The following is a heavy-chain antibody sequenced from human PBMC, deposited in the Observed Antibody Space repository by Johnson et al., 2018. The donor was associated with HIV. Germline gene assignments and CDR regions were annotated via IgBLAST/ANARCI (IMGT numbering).Heavy chain of an antibody. CDR3: AKDRLFGFRNDAFDI. CDR1: GFTISSNY. CDR2: IWYDGSNK. J-gene: IGHJ3*02. D-gene: IGHD3-16*01. V-gene: IGHV3-33*06. Sequence: QVQLAESGGGVVQPGGSLRLSCAASGFTISSNYMSWVRQAPGKGLEWVAVIWYDGSNKYYADSVKGRFTISRDNSKNTLYMQMNSLRAEDTAVYYCAKDRLFGFRNDAFDIWGQGTMVTVSS.